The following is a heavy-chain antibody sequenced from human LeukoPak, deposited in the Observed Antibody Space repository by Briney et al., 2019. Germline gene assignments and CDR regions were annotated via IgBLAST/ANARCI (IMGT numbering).Heavy chain of an antibody. CDR1: GDSVSSNSAA. V-gene: IGHV6-1*01. Sequence: SQTLSLTCAISGDSVSSNSAAWNWIRQSPSRGLEWLGRTYYRSKWYNDYAVSVKSRITINPDTSKNQFSLQLNSVTPEDTAVYYCARDWVVVVPAAITYYCGMDVWGQGTTVTVSS. CDR2: TYYRSKWYN. CDR3: ARDWVVVVPAAITYYCGMDV. J-gene: IGHJ6*02. D-gene: IGHD2-2*01.